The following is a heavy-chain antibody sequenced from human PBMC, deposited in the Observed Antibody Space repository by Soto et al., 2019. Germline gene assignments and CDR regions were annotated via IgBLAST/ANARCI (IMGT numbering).Heavy chain of an antibody. D-gene: IGHD3-16*02. J-gene: IGHJ5*02. V-gene: IGHV3-11*01. CDR3: ARSLGEGGTLYDYIWGSYPNHRPDNWFDP. Sequence: PGGSLRLSCAASGFTFSDYYMSWIRQAPGKGLEWVSYISSSGSTIYYADSVKGRFTISRDNAKNSLYLQMNSLRAEDTAVYYCARSLGEGGTLYDYIWGSYPNHRPDNWFDPWGQGTLVTVSS. CDR2: ISSSGSTI. CDR1: GFTFSDYY.